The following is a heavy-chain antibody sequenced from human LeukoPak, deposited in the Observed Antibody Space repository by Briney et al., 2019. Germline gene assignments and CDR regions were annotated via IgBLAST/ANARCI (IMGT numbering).Heavy chain of an antibody. J-gene: IGHJ4*02. CDR1: GGTFSSYA. V-gene: IGHV1-69*06. Sequence: ASVKVSCKASGGTFSSYAISWVRQAPGQGLEWMGGIIPIFGTANYAQKFQGRVTITADKSTSTAYMELSSLRSEDTAVYYCARDYGLAFTFDYWGQGTLVTVSS. CDR2: IIPIFGTA. CDR3: ARDYGLAFTFDY. D-gene: IGHD3/OR15-3a*01.